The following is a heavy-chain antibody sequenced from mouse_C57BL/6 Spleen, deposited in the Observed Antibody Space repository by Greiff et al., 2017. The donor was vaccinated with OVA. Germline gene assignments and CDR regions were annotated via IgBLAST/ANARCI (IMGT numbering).Heavy chain of an antibody. D-gene: IGHD2-10*02. CDR1: GYTFTDYN. J-gene: IGHJ4*01. Sequence: EVQLQQSGPELVKPGASVKIPCKASGYTFTDYNMDWVKQSHGKSLEWIGDINPNNGGTIYNQKFKGKATLTVDKSSSTAYMELRSLTSEDTAVYYCARKGVWSYYAMDYWGQGTSVTVSS. CDR3: ARKGVWSYYAMDY. V-gene: IGHV1-18*01. CDR2: INPNNGGT.